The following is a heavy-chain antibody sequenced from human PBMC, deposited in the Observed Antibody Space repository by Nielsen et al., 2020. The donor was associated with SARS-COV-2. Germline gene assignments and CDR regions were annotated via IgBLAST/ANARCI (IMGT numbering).Heavy chain of an antibody. CDR1: GFTFDDYT. D-gene: IGHD5-18*01. V-gene: IGHV3-43*01. CDR3: ARLPHGYTYGRYYYYGLDV. J-gene: IGHJ6*02. CDR2: ISWDGGST. Sequence: GESLKISCAASGFTFDDYTMHWVRQAPGKGLEWVSLISWDGGSTYYAGSVKGRFTISRENAMNSFYLQMNSLRAGDTAVYYCARLPHGYTYGRYYYYGLDVWGQGTTVTVS.